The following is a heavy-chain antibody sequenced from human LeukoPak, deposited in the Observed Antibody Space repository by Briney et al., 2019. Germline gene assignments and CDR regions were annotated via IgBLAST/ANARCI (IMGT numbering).Heavy chain of an antibody. D-gene: IGHD6-19*01. CDR2: IYYSGST. V-gene: IGHV4-59*01. J-gene: IGHJ4*02. CDR3: ASRRYSSGWYVY. Sequence: TSETLSLTCTVSGGSTSSYYWSWIRQPPGKGLEWIGYIYYSGSTNYNPSLKSRVTISVDTSKNQFSLKLSSVTAADTAVYYCASRRYSSGWYVYWGQGTLVTVSS. CDR1: GGSTSSYY.